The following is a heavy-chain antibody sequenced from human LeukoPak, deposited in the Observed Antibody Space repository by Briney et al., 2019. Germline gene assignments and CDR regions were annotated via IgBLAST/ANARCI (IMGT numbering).Heavy chain of an antibody. V-gene: IGHV3-21*01. J-gene: IGHJ2*01. D-gene: IGHD6-19*01. Sequence: GGSLRLSCAPSGFTFSSYSMNWVRQAPGKGLEWVSSISSSSSYIYYADSVKGRFTISRDNAKNSLYLQMNSLRAEDTPVYYCASWMAVAGPWYFDLWGRGTLVTVSS. CDR1: GFTFSSYS. CDR3: ASWMAVAGPWYFDL. CDR2: ISSSSSYI.